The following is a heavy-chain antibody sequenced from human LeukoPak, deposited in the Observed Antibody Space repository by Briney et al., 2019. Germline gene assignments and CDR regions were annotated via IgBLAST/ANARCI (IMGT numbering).Heavy chain of an antibody. CDR1: GFTFSSYS. V-gene: IGHV3-21*01. J-gene: IGHJ4*02. Sequence: GGSLRLSCAASGFTFSSYSMNWVRRAPGKGLEWVSSISSSSRYIYYADSVKGRFTISGDNAKNSLYLQMNSLRAEDTAVYYCARAYYYDSSGLDYWGQGTLVTVSS. D-gene: IGHD3-22*01. CDR3: ARAYYYDSSGLDY. CDR2: ISSSSRYI.